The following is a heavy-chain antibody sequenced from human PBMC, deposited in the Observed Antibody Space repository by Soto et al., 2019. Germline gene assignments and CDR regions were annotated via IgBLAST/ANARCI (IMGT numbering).Heavy chain of an antibody. J-gene: IGHJ5*02. V-gene: IGHV1-69*01. Sequence: QVQLVQSGAELKKPGSSVKVSCKVSGGTDGTYSINWVRQAPGQGLEWMGAIIPILSTTNYAQRFQGRVTITEDESTGTVYLELTSLKFEDTAVYYCASRAMAVTWFDPWGQGTLVTVSS. CDR3: ASRAMAVTWFDP. D-gene: IGHD6-19*01. CDR1: GGTDGTYS. CDR2: IIPILSTT.